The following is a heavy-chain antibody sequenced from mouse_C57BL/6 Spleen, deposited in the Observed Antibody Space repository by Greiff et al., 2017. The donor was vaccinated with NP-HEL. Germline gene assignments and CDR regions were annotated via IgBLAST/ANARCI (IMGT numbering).Heavy chain of an antibody. CDR1: GFTFSDYY. Sequence: EVKLVESEGGLVQPGSSMKLSCTASGFTFSDYYMAWVRQVPEKGLEWVANINYDGSSTYYLDSLKSRFIISRDNAKNILYLQMSSLKSEDTATYYCARDRGYDYDSMDYWGQGTSVTVSS. D-gene: IGHD2-4*01. J-gene: IGHJ4*01. CDR3: ARDRGYDYDSMDY. V-gene: IGHV5-16*01. CDR2: INYDGSST.